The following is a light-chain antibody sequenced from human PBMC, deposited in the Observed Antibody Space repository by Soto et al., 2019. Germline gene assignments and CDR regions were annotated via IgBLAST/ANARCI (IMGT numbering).Light chain of an antibody. V-gene: IGKV1-39*01. J-gene: IGKJ4*01. Sequence: DIQMTQSPSSLSASVGDEVTITCRASQTIMTYLNWYQLKPGKPPRLLIYAASSLQSGVPSRFSGSGSGTDFTLTISSLQPEDFATYSCQQHNSYPLTFGGGTKVDIK. CDR3: QQHNSYPLT. CDR1: QTIMTY. CDR2: AAS.